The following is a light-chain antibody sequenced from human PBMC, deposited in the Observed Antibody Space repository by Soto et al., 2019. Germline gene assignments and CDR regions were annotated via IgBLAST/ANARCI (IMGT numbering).Light chain of an antibody. CDR2: GNT. J-gene: IGLJ2*01. V-gene: IGLV1-40*01. CDR1: SSNFGAGYD. Sequence: QSVLTQPPSVSGAPGQRVTISCTGSSSNFGAGYDVHWYQQLPGTAPKILIYGNTNRPSGVPDRFSGSKSGTSASLAITGLQAEDEADYYCQSYGSGRSGVVFGGGTKLTVL. CDR3: QSYGSGRSGVV.